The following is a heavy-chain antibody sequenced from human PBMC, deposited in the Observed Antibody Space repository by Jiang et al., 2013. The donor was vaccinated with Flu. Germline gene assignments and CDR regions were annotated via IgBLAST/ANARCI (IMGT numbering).Heavy chain of an antibody. D-gene: IGHD3-22*01. CDR2: IMPIFGTT. Sequence: GAEVKKPGSSVKVSCKASGDSFSSYAINWVRQAPGQGLEWMGRIMPIFGTTNYAQKFQGRVTITADKSTSTVYMELSSLTAEDTATYYCARVVYYLDSNGFEASYFDY. J-gene: IGHJ4*01. V-gene: IGHV1-69*06. CDR1: GDSFSSYA. CDR3: ARVVYYLDSNGFEASYFDY.